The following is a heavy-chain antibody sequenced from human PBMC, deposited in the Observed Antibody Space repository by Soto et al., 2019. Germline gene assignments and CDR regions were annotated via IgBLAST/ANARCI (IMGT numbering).Heavy chain of an antibody. CDR3: ARDAELVLGGMDG. Sequence: LSLTCTVSGGSISSGDYSWRWIRQPPGKDLEWLGYNHYTGSTYYSPYLKSRITISVETSKNQFSLIMTSVNAADTAVYYFARDAELVLGGMDGWGQGTT. V-gene: IGHV4-30-4*01. CDR1: GGSISSGDYS. D-gene: IGHD6-6*01. J-gene: IGHJ6*02. CDR2: NHYTGST.